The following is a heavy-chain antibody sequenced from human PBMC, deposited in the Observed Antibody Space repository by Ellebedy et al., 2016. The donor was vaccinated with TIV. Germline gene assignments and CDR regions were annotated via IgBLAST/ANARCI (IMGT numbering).Heavy chain of an antibody. Sequence: AASVKVYCKTSGYTFTKYGIDWVRQAPGQGLEWMGWISAYYGDTNYAQKLQGRVTVTTDSSTSTAYMELRNLRSDDTAVYFCALMDITRPIDYWGQGTLLIVSS. J-gene: IGHJ4*02. V-gene: IGHV1-18*04. CDR1: GYTFTKYG. CDR2: ISAYYGDT. CDR3: ALMDITRPIDY. D-gene: IGHD5-12*01.